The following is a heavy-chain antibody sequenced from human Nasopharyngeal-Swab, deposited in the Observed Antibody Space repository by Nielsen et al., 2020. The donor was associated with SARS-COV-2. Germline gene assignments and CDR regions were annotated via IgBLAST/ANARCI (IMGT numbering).Heavy chain of an antibody. D-gene: IGHD1-14*01. V-gene: IGHV3-48*01. J-gene: IGHJ4*02. CDR3: AREEELGTAYYFDY. Sequence: GESLKISCAASGFTFSNYSMNWVRQAPGKGLEWVSYISSSSSTIYYADSVKGRFTISRDNAKNSLYLQMNSLRAEDTAVYYCAREEELGTAYYFDYWGQGTLVTVSS. CDR1: GFTFSNYS. CDR2: ISSSSSTI.